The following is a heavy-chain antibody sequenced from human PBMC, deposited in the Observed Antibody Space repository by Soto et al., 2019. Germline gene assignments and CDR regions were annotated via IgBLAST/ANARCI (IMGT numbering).Heavy chain of an antibody. CDR3: AREGKDGYNYFDY. Sequence: LRLSCAASGFTFSSYEMNWVRQAPGKGLEWVSYISSSGSHTYYADSGKGRFTVSRDNAKNSLFLQISSLRAEDTAVYYCAREGKDGYNYFDYWGQGALVTVSS. CDR2: ISSSGSHT. J-gene: IGHJ4*02. V-gene: IGHV3-48*03. CDR1: GFTFSSYE. D-gene: IGHD5-12*01.